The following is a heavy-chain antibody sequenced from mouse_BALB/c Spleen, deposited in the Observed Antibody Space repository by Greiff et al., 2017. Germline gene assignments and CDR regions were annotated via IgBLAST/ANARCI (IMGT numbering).Heavy chain of an antibody. CDR3: NAKYGSPYAMDY. V-gene: IGHV14-4*02. Sequence: EVKLMESGAELVRSGASVKLSCTASGFNIKDYYMHWVKQRPEQGLEWIGWIDPENGDTEYAPKFQGKATMTADTSSNTAYLQLSSLTSEDTAVYYCNAKYGSPYAMDYWGQGTSVTVSS. CDR2: IDPENGDT. D-gene: IGHD2-10*02. J-gene: IGHJ4*01. CDR1: GFNIKDYY.